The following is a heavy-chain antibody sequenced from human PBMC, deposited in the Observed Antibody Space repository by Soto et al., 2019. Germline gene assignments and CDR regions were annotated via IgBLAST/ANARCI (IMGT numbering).Heavy chain of an antibody. Sequence: QITLKESGPTLVKPTQTLTLTCTFSGFSLSTSGVGVGWIRQPPGKALEWLALIYWDDDKRYSPSLKSRLTITTHTSKNQVVLTMTNMDPVDTATYYCAHIPIPRWLLVYWGQGTLATVSS. V-gene: IGHV2-5*02. CDR3: AHIPIPRWLLVY. CDR1: GFSLSTSGVG. CDR2: IYWDDDK. J-gene: IGHJ4*02. D-gene: IGHD5-18*01.